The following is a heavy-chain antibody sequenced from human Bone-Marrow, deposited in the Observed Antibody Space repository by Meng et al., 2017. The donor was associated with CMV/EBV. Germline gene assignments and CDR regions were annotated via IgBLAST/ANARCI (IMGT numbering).Heavy chain of an antibody. CDR1: GYSFTNYW. D-gene: IGHD2-2*01. CDR2: IYPGDSDT. Sequence: KVSCKGSGYSFTNYWIGWVRQMPGKGLEWMGIIYPGDSDTRYSPSFQGQVTISADKSISTAYLQWSSLKASDTAMYYCARLACSSTSCYLFDYWGQGTLVTVSS. CDR3: ARLACSSTSCYLFDY. J-gene: IGHJ4*02. V-gene: IGHV5-51*01.